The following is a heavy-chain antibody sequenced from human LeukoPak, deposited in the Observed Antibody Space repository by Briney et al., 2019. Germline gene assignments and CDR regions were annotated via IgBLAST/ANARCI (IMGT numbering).Heavy chain of an antibody. CDR2: TSGSGGST. V-gene: IGHV3-23*01. CDR3: ARVGYCSSTSCYYYGMDV. Sequence: GGSLRLSCAASGFTFSSYAMSWVRQAPGKGLEWVSATSGSGGSTYYADSVKGRFTISRDNAKNSLYLQMNSLRDEDTAVYYCARVGYCSSTSCYYYGMDVWGQGTTVTVSS. D-gene: IGHD2-2*01. J-gene: IGHJ6*02. CDR1: GFTFSSYA.